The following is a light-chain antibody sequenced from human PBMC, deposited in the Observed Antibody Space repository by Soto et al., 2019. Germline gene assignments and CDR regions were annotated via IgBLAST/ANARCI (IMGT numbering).Light chain of an antibody. Sequence: QSALTQPASVSGTPGQSITISCTGTSSDVGGYNYVSWYQHHPGKAPKLMIYDVSNRPSGVSNRFSGSKSGNTASLTISGLQAEDVADYYCSSYTRSSFYVFGTGTKVTVL. J-gene: IGLJ1*01. CDR2: DVS. CDR3: SSYTRSSFYV. V-gene: IGLV2-14*03. CDR1: SSDVGGYNY.